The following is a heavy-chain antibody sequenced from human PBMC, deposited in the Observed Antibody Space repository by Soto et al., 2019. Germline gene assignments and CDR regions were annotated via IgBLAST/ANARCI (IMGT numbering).Heavy chain of an antibody. CDR3: ARGGRRGYSYGYYG. J-gene: IGHJ4*02. D-gene: IGHD5-18*01. V-gene: IGHV3-53*04. Sequence: EVQLVKSGGGLVQPGGSLRLSCAASGFTVSSNYMSWVRQAPGKGLEWVSVIYSGGSTYYADSVKGRFTISRHNSKNTLYLQMNSLRAEDTAVYYCARGGRRGYSYGYYGWGQGTLVTVSS. CDR2: IYSGGST. CDR1: GFTVSSNY.